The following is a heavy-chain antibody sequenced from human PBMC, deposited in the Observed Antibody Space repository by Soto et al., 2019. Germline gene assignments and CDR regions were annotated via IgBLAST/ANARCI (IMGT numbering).Heavy chain of an antibody. V-gene: IGHV1-69*01. D-gene: IGHD3-16*01. CDR2: IIPIFGTA. Sequence: QVQLVQSGAEVKKPGSSVKVSCKASGGSFRSYAISWVRQDPGQGVEWMGGIIPIFGTANYAQKFQGRVTITADESTSTAYMELSRLRSEDTAVYYCATSLSYYYYYGMDVCGQGTKVTVSS. CDR1: GGSFRSYA. J-gene: IGHJ6*02. CDR3: ATSLSYYYYYGMDV.